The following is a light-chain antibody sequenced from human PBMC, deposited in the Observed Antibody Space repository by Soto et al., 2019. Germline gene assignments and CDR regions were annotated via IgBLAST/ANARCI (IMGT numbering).Light chain of an antibody. V-gene: IGKV3-15*01. CDR2: GAS. J-gene: IGKJ4*02. CDR1: QGISRA. Sequence: EIVMTQSPATLSVSPGERATLSCRARQGISRALAWYQQKPGQAPRLLVYGASTRATGLPARFSGSGSGTEFTLTISSLQSEDFAVYYCQQYNNWPLTGGGGTKVEIK. CDR3: QQYNNWPLT.